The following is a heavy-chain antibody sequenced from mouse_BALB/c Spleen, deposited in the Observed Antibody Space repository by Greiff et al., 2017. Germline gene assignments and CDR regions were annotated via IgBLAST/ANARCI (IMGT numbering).Heavy chain of an antibody. CDR2: SRNKANDYTT. D-gene: IGHD1-2*01. CDR3: ARSTTATGFAY. J-gene: IGHJ3*01. CDR1: GFTFSDFY. V-gene: IGHV7-1*02. Sequence: EVNLVESGGGLVQPGGSLRLSCATSGFTFSDFYMEWVRQPPGKRLEWIAASRNKANDYTTEYSASVKGRFIVSRDTSQSILYLQMNALRAEDTAIYDCARSTTATGFAYWGQGTLVTVSA.